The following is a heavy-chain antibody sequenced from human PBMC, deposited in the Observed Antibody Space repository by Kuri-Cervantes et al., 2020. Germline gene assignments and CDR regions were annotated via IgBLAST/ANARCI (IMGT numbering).Heavy chain of an antibody. CDR2: ISAYNGNT. D-gene: IGHD2-15*01. J-gene: IGHJ3*02. V-gene: IGHV1-18*01. CDR3: AREKVVEESEVRGPYDAFDI. Sequence: ASVKVSCKASGYTFTSYGISWVRQAPGQGLEWMGWISAYNGNTNYAQKLQGRVTMTTDTSTSTAYMELRSLRSDDTAVYYCAREKVVEESEVRGPYDAFDIWGQGTMVTVSS. CDR1: GYTFTSYG.